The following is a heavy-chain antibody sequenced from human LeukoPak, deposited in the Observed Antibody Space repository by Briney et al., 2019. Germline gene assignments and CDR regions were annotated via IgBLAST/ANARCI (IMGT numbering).Heavy chain of an antibody. D-gene: IGHD6-19*01. J-gene: IGHJ4*02. CDR2: IYPGDSDT. CDR3: ARRGLGYSSGWAFPFDY. V-gene: IGHV5-51*01. CDR1: GFTFSSYW. Sequence: GGSLRLSCAASGFTFSSYWMHWVRQAPGKGLEWMGIIYPGDSDTRYSPSFQGQVTISADKSISTAYVQWSSLKASDTAMYYCARRGLGYSSGWAFPFDYWGLGTLVNVSS.